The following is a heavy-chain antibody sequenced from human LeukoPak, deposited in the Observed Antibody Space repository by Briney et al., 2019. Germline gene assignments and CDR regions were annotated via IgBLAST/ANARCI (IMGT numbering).Heavy chain of an antibody. D-gene: IGHD3-3*01. J-gene: IGHJ4*02. CDR3: ARPATPYYDFWSGQRGTLDY. Sequence: ASVKVSCKASGGTFSSYAISWVRQAPGQGLEWMGWISAYNGNTNYAQKLQGRVTMTTDTPTSTAYMELRSLRSDDTAVYYCARPATPYYDFWSGQRGTLDYWAREPWSPSPQ. CDR1: GGTFSSYA. V-gene: IGHV1-18*01. CDR2: ISAYNGNT.